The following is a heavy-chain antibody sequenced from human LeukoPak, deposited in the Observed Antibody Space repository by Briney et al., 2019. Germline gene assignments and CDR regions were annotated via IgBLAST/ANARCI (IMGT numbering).Heavy chain of an antibody. CDR3: VIMSHTVVPTARIYYYMDI. V-gene: IGHV1-24*01. CDR2: FDPENAKT. J-gene: IGHJ6*03. CDR1: GYILTELS. Sequence: GASVKVSCRVSGYILTELSIHWVRLAPGKGLEWMGSFDPENAKTMSAQTFQGRVTMTEDTSTDTAYMELRSLRSDDTAIYYCVIMSHTVVPTARIYYYMDIWGTGTTVIVSS. D-gene: IGHD1-1*01.